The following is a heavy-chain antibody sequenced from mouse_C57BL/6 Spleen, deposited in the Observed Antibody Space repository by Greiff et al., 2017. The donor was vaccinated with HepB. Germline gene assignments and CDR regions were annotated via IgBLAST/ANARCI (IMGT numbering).Heavy chain of an antibody. V-gene: IGHV1-52*01. CDR2: IDPSDSET. CDR3: ASFPTGAYAMDY. J-gene: IGHJ4*01. Sequence: QVQLKQPGAELVRPGSSVKLSCKASGYTFTSYWMHWVKQRPIQGLEWIGNIDPSDSETHYNQKFKDKATLTVDKSSSTAYMQLSSLTSEDSAVYYCASFPTGAYAMDYWGQGTSVTVSS. CDR1: GYTFTSYW. D-gene: IGHD4-1*02.